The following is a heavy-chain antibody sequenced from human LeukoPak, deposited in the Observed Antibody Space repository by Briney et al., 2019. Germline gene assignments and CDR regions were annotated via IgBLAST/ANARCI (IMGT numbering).Heavy chain of an antibody. CDR3: AKDGAAAGTFDY. Sequence: GGSLRLSCTASGFTFNNYAMSWVRQAPGKGLEWVAVISKDGSSKYYTDSVKGRFTISRDNSKNTLYLQMNSLRPEDTAVYYCAKDGAAAGTFDYWGQGTLVTVSS. J-gene: IGHJ4*02. CDR2: ISKDGSSK. CDR1: GFTFNNYA. V-gene: IGHV3-30*18. D-gene: IGHD6-13*01.